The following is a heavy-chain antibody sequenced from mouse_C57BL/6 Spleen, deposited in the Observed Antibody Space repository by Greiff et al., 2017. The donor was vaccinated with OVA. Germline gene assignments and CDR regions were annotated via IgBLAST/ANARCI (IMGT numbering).Heavy chain of an antibody. CDR1: GFTFSSYA. CDR2: ISDGGSYT. J-gene: IGHJ4*01. V-gene: IGHV5-4*03. CDR3: ARGYDYDGYAMDY. Sequence: DVMLVESGGGLVKPGGSLKLSCAASGFTFSSYAMSWVRQTPEKRLEWVATISDGGSYTYYPDNVKGRFTISRDNAKNNLYLQMSHLKSEDTAMYYCARGYDYDGYAMDYWGQGTSVTVSS. D-gene: IGHD2-4*01.